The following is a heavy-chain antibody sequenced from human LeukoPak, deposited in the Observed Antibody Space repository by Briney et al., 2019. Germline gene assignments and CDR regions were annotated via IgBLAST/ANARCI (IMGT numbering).Heavy chain of an antibody. CDR2: INSDGGRT. J-gene: IGHJ4*02. CDR1: GFMFSSYW. Sequence: PGGSLRLSCAASGFMFSSYWMHWVRQAPGKGLVWVSRINSDGGRTIYADSVKGRFTVSRDNAKNTLYLQMNSLRAEDTAVYYCARVGAIVARLPHYDYWGQGTLVTVSS. CDR3: ARVGAIVARLPHYDY. D-gene: IGHD5-12*01. V-gene: IGHV3-74*01.